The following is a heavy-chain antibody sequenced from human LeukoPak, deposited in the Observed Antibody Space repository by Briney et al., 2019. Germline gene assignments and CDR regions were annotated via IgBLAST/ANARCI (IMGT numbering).Heavy chain of an antibody. J-gene: IGHJ5*02. CDR2: ISAYNGNT. CDR3: ARDSVTMVRGVIYWFDP. V-gene: IGHV1-18*04. D-gene: IGHD3-10*01. Sequence: ASVKVSCKASGYTFTGYYMHWVRQAPGQGLEWMGWISAYNGNTNYAQKLQGRVTMTTDTSTSTAYMELRSLRSDDTAVYYCARDSVTMVRGVIYWFDPWGQGTLVTVSS. CDR1: GYTFTGYY.